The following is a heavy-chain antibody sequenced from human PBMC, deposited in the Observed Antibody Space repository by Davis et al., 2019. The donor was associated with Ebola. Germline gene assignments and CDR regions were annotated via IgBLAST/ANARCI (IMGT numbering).Heavy chain of an antibody. CDR3: AGSDITYNWFDP. CDR2: ISYDGSNK. V-gene: IGHV3-30-3*01. D-gene: IGHD1-20*01. J-gene: IGHJ5*02. Sequence: GESLKISCAASGFTFSSYAMHWVRQAPGKGLEWVAVISYDGSNKYYADSVKGRFTISRDNSENTVYLQMNSLRAEDTAVYYCAGSDITYNWFDPWGQGTLVTVSS. CDR1: GFTFSSYA.